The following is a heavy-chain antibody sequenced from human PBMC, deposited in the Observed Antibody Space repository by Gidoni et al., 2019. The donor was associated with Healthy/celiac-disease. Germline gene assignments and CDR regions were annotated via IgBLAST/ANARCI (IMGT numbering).Heavy chain of an antibody. J-gene: IGHJ4*02. CDR1: GFTFSSYA. D-gene: IGHD2-21*01. CDR3: ARGDCGGDCYFLISRI. CDR2: ISYDGSNK. Sequence: QVQLVESGGGVVQPGRSLRLSCAASGFTFSSYAMHWVRQAPGKGLEWVAVISYDGSNKYYADSVKGRFTISRDNSKNTLYLQMNSLRAEDTAVYYCARGDCGGDCYFLISRIWGQGTLVTVSS. V-gene: IGHV3-30-3*01.